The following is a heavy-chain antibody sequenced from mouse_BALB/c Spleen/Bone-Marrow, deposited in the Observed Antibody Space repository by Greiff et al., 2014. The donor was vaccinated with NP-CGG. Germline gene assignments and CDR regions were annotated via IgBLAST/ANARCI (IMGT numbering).Heavy chain of an antibody. J-gene: IGHJ2*01. Sequence: VQLQQSGPELVKPGASVKISCKASGYTFTDYNIHWVKQSHGKSLEWIVYIYPHNGGNGYNQKFKNKATLTVDSSSSTAYMELRSLTSEDSAVYYCARSRGTTATTYYLDYWGQGTTLTVSS. D-gene: IGHD1-2*01. V-gene: IGHV1S29*02. CDR3: ARSRGTTATTYYLDY. CDR2: IYPHNGGN. CDR1: GYTFTDYN.